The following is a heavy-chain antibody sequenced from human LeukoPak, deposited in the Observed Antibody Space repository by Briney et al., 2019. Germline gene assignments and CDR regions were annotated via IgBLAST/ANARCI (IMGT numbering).Heavy chain of an antibody. J-gene: IGHJ3*02. CDR3: AKDSGYVYCGGDCYPLGAFDI. Sequence: QSGGSLRLSCAASGFTFSSYAMSWVRQAPGKGLEWVSAISGSGGSTYYADSVKGRFTISRDNSKNTLYLQMNSLRAEDTAVYYCAKDSGYVYCGGDCYPLGAFDIWGQGTMVTVSS. CDR2: ISGSGGST. D-gene: IGHD2-21*02. V-gene: IGHV3-23*01. CDR1: GFTFSSYA.